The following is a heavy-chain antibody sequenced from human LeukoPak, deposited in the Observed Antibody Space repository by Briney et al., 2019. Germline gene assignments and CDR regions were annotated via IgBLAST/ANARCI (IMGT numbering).Heavy chain of an antibody. CDR1: GFTFSSYA. V-gene: IGHV3-30*04. Sequence: GGSLRLSCAASGFTFSSYAMHWVRQAPSKGLEWVAVISYDGSNKYYADSVKGRFTISRDNSKNTLYLQMNSLRAEDTAVYYCARERSITMIVVDGMDVWGQGTTVTVSS. CDR3: ARERSITMIVVDGMDV. CDR2: ISYDGSNK. J-gene: IGHJ6*02. D-gene: IGHD3-22*01.